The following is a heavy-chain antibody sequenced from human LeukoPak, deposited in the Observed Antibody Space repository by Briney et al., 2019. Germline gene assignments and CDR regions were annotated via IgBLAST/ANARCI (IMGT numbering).Heavy chain of an antibody. CDR1: GGSISSGDYY. Sequence: PSQTLSLTCTVSGGSISSGDYYWSWIRQPPGKGLEWIGYIYYSGSTYYNPSLKSRVTISVDTSKIQFSLKLSSVTAADTAVYYCASSLPAAILGAFDIWGQGTMVTVSS. V-gene: IGHV4-30-4*08. CDR2: IYYSGST. J-gene: IGHJ3*02. D-gene: IGHD2-2*01. CDR3: ASSLPAAILGAFDI.